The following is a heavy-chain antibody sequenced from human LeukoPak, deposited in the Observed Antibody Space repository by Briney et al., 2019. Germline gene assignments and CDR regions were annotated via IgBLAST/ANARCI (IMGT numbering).Heavy chain of an antibody. D-gene: IGHD1-26*01. V-gene: IGHV3-30*18. CDR1: GFTFISYG. CDR2: ISYDGSNK. J-gene: IGHJ6*02. Sequence: PGGSLRLSCAAPGFTFISYGMHWVRQGPGEGLESGSLISYDGSNKYYADSVKGRFTISRDNSKKTLYLKMNSMRAEDTAVYYCAKDHMGATVYYYYGMDVWGQGTTVTVSS. CDR3: AKDHMGATVYYYYGMDV.